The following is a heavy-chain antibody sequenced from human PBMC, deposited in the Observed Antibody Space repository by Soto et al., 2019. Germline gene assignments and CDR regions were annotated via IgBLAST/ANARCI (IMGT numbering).Heavy chain of an antibody. CDR1: GYTFTSYA. CDR2: IIPIFGTA. J-gene: IGHJ4*02. D-gene: IGHD4-17*01. Sequence: SVKVSCKASGYTFTSYAMHWVRQAPGQRLEWMGGIIPIFGTANYAQKFQGRVTITADESTSTAYMELSSLRSEDTAVYYCAGGGDYILLSWGQGTLVTVSS. V-gene: IGHV1-69*13. CDR3: AGGGDYILLS.